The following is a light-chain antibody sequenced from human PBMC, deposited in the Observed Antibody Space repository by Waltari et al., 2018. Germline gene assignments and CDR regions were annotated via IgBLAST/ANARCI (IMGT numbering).Light chain of an antibody. CDR1: QDIGNY. CDR2: AAS. CDR3: QKYYSAPRT. Sequence: DIQMTQSPSSLSASVGDRVTITCRASQDIGNYLAWYQHKPGKVPKLLIYAASTLQSGVPSRFSGSGSGTDFTLTISSPQPEDVATFYCQKYYSAPRTFGQGTKVEIK. J-gene: IGKJ1*01. V-gene: IGKV1-27*01.